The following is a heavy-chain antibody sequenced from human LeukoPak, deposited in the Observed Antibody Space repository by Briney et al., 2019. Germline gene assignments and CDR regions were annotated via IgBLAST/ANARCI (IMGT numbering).Heavy chain of an antibody. Sequence: GGSLRLSCAASGFTFNDYDMHWVRQAPGKGLEWVSFITGSGVTTSYADSVKGRFTISRDSAKHSLFLQMNSLRAEDTAVYYCAIISSGWDIDYWGQGTLVTVSS. CDR2: ITGSGVTT. CDR1: GFTFNDYD. CDR3: AIISSGWDIDY. V-gene: IGHV3-48*01. J-gene: IGHJ4*02. D-gene: IGHD6-19*01.